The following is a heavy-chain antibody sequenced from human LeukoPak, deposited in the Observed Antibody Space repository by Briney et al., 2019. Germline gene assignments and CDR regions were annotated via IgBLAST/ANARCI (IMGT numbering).Heavy chain of an antibody. Sequence: ASETLSLTCTVSGGSISSYYWSWIRQPPGKGLEWIGYIYYSGSTNYNPSLKSRVTISVDTSKNQFSLKLSSATAADTAVYYCARKGYSYGYAFDIWGQGTMVTVSS. D-gene: IGHD5-18*01. V-gene: IGHV4-59*01. J-gene: IGHJ3*02. CDR1: GGSISSYY. CDR2: IYYSGST. CDR3: ARKGYSYGYAFDI.